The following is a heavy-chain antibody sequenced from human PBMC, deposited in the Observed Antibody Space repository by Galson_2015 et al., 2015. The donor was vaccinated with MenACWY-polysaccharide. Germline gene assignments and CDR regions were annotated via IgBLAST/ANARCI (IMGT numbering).Heavy chain of an antibody. V-gene: IGHV4-38-2*01. J-gene: IGHJ4*02. D-gene: IGHD1-26*01. CDR3: ARVEKYSGSYYILH. CDR1: GYSISSGYY. Sequence: ETLSLTCAVSGYSISSGYYWGWIRQPPGKGLEWIGSIYHSGSTYYTPSLKSRVTISVDTSKNQFSLNVNDVTAADTAVYYCARVEKYSGSYYILHWGQGTLVTVSS. CDR2: IYHSGST.